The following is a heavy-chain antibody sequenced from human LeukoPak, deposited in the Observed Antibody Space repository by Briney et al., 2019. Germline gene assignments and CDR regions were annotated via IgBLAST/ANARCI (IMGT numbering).Heavy chain of an antibody. CDR3: AKDYYDSSGYYYYSAYYYGMDV. CDR2: ISYDGSDK. CDR1: GFTFSSYA. V-gene: IGHV3-30-3*01. J-gene: IGHJ6*02. Sequence: GGSLRLSCAASGFTFSSYAMHWVRQAPGKGLEWVAVISYDGSDKYYADSVKGRFTISRDNSKNTLYLQMNSLRAEDTAVYYCAKDYYDSSGYYYYSAYYYGMDVWGQGTTVTVSS. D-gene: IGHD3-22*01.